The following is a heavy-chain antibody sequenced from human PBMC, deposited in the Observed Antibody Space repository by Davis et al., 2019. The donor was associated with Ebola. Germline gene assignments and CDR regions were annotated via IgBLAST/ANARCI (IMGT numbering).Heavy chain of an antibody. CDR2: FDPEDGET. J-gene: IGHJ6*02. V-gene: IGHV1-24*01. D-gene: IGHD6-13*01. CDR3: ATGAAGTHLYGMDV. Sequence: ASVKVSCKVSGYTLTELSMHWVRQAPGKGLEWMGGFDPEDGETIYAQKFQGRVTMTEDTSTDTAYMELSSLRSEDTAVYYCATGAAGTHLYGMDVWGQGTTVTVSS. CDR1: GYTLTELS.